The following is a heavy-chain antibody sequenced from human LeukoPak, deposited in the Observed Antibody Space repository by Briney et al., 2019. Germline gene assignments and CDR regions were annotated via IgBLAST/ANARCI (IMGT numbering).Heavy chain of an antibody. D-gene: IGHD4-17*01. CDR1: GFTFDDYG. J-gene: IGHJ3*02. Sequence: GGSLRLXCAASGFTFDDYGMSWVRQAPGKGLEWVSGINWNGGSTGYADSVKGRFTISRDNAKNSLYLQMNSLRAEDTALYYCARIDYGFDAFDIWGQGTMVTVSS. V-gene: IGHV3-20*04. CDR2: INWNGGST. CDR3: ARIDYGFDAFDI.